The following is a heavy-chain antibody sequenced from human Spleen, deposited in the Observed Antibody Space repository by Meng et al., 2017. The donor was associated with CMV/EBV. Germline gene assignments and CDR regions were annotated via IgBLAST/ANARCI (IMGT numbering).Heavy chain of an antibody. CDR1: GYTFSTYA. V-gene: IGHV3-30-3*01. D-gene: IGHD1-7*01. Sequence: GGPLRFSCAASGYTFSTYAMHWVRQAPGKGPEWVTFISYDGGNKNYADPVKGRFTISRDNSKNTLHLQMNSLRPDDTAVYYCARDLRNFDAFDIWGQGTMVTVSS. CDR2: ISYDGGNK. J-gene: IGHJ3*02. CDR3: ARDLRNFDAFDI.